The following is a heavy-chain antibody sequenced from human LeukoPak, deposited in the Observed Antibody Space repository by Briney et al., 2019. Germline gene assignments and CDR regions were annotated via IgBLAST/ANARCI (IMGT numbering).Heavy chain of an antibody. D-gene: IGHD2-21*02. Sequence: GESLKTSCKGSGYSFTSYWIGWVRQMPGRGLEWMGIIYPGDSDTRYSPSFQGQVTISADKSISTAYLQWSSLKASDTAMYYCARGLVTGYYYYGMDVWGQGTTVTVSS. J-gene: IGHJ6*02. V-gene: IGHV5-51*01. CDR2: IYPGDSDT. CDR1: GYSFTSYW. CDR3: ARGLVTGYYYYGMDV.